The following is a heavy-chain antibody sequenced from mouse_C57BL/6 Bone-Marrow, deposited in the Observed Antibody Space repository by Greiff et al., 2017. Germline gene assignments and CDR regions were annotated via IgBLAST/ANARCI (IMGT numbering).Heavy chain of an antibody. J-gene: IGHJ3*01. CDR1: GFTFSSYG. V-gene: IGHV5-6*01. CDR2: ISSGGSYT. CDR3: ARHGGSWFAY. D-gene: IGHD1-1*02. Sequence: DVHLVESGGDLVKPGGSLKLSCAASGFTFSSYGMSWVRQTPDTRLEWVATISSGGSYTYYPDSVKGRFTISRDNAKNTLYLQMSSLKSEDTAMYYCARHGGSWFAYWGQGTLVTVSA.